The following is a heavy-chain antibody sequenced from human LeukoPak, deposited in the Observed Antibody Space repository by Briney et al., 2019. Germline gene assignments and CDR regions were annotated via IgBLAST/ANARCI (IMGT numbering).Heavy chain of an antibody. V-gene: IGHV4-39*01. CDR1: GGSISSGTYY. J-gene: IGHJ4*02. Sequence: SETLSLTCTVSGGSISSGTYYWGWIRQPPGKGLEWIGSIYYSGSTYYNPSLKSRVTISVDTSKNQFSLKLSSVTAADTAVYYCARRGDSSGYYYFDYWGQGTLVTVSS. D-gene: IGHD3-22*01. CDR3: ARRGDSSGYYYFDY. CDR2: IYYSGST.